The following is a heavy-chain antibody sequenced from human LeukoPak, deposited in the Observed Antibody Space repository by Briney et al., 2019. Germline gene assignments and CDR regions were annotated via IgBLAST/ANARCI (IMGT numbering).Heavy chain of an antibody. CDR1: GLTFSTYH. CDR2: ISNNGHST. V-gene: IGHV3-64D*09. D-gene: IGHD1-20*01. CDR3: VKAGRNNWNPPGIDY. Sequence: GGSLRLSCSVYGLTFSTYHLHWVRQAPGKGLEYISAISNNGHSTYYADSVRGRFTISRDNSKNTLYLHMSSLRAEDTAVYYCVKAGRNNWNPPGIDYWGQGTLVTVSS. J-gene: IGHJ4*02.